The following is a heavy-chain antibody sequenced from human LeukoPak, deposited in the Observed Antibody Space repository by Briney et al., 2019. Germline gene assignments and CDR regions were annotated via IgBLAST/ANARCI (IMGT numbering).Heavy chain of an antibody. CDR2: INAVFATT. J-gene: IGHJ4*02. CDR3: AMRYQLLVRSPFDY. V-gene: IGHV1-69*01. D-gene: IGHD2-2*01. CDR1: GGTFSSYT. Sequence: SVKVSCKASGGTFSSYTIIWVRQAPGQGLEWMGGINAVFATTTYAQKFQGRVTITADESTSTVYMELSSLRSEDTAVYYCAMRYQLLVRSPFDYWGQGSLVTVSA.